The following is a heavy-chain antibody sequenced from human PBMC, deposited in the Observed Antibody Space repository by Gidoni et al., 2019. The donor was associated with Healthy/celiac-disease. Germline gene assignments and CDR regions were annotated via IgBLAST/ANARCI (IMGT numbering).Heavy chain of an antibody. V-gene: IGHV4-61*02. CDR3: ASIKYYDFWSGYSGMDV. Sequence: QVQLQESGPGLVKPSQTLSLTCTVSGGSISRGSYYWSWIRQPAGKGLDWFGRIYTSWSTNYTPSLKSRVTISVDTSKNQFSLKLSSVTAADTAVYYCASIKYYDFWSGYSGMDVWGQGTTVTVSS. J-gene: IGHJ6*02. CDR1: GGSISRGSYY. CDR2: IYTSWST. D-gene: IGHD3-3*01.